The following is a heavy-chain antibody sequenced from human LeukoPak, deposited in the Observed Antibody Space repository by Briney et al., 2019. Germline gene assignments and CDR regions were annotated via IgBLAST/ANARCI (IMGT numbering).Heavy chain of an antibody. J-gene: IGHJ4*02. CDR3: AKDYDSSGYYYYFDY. V-gene: IGHV3-23*01. CDR2: ISGSGGST. CDR1: GFTFSSYA. Sequence: GGSLRLSCAPSGFTFSSYAMSWVRQAPGKGLEWVSAISGSGGSTYYADSVKGRFTISRDNSKNTLYLQMNSLRAEDTAVYYCAKDYDSSGYYYYFDYWGQGTLVTVSS. D-gene: IGHD3-22*01.